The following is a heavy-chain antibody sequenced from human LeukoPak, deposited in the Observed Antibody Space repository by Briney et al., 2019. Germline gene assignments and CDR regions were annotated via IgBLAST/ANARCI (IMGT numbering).Heavy chain of an antibody. Sequence: GGSLRLSCAGSGFTFSDYAMSWVRQAPEKGLEWDATISHVGGTYYADSVRGRFTISKDDSKNMVYLQMDSLRAEDTAVYYCAKDREYDDSCDYNGWGQGTLVTVSS. CDR3: AKDREYDDSCDYNG. V-gene: IGHV3-23*01. J-gene: IGHJ4*02. D-gene: IGHD3-22*01. CDR1: GFTFSDYA. CDR2: ISHVGGT.